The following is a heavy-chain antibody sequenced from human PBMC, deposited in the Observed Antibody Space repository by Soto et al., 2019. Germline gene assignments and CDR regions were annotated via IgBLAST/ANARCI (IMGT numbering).Heavy chain of an antibody. J-gene: IGHJ4*01. CDR3: AIDRKHGLDN. CDR2: ISANSGNT. D-gene: IGHD4-17*01. V-gene: IGHV1-18*01. CDR1: GYIFTING. Sequence: QVQLVQSGAEVKMPGASVKVSCQASGYIFTINGISWVRQAPGQGLEWLGWISANSGNTNYAQNVQDIVILTTNTSTATAYMELRSLRSDDTAVYYCAIDRKHGLDNWGHGTLVTVSS.